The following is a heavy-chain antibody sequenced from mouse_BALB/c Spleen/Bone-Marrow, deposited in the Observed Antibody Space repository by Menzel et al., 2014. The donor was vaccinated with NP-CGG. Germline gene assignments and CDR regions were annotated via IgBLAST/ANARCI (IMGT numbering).Heavy chain of an antibody. J-gene: IGHJ4*01. D-gene: IGHD3-1*01. V-gene: IGHV1-69*02. Sequence: QVQLKESGAELVKPGASVKLSCKASGYTFTSYWMHWVKQRPGQGLEWIGETDPSDSYTNYNQKFKGKATLTVDKSSSTAYMQLSSLTSEDSAVYYCATARATSYAMDYWGQGTSVTVSS. CDR2: TDPSDSYT. CDR3: ATARATSYAMDY. CDR1: GYTFTSYW.